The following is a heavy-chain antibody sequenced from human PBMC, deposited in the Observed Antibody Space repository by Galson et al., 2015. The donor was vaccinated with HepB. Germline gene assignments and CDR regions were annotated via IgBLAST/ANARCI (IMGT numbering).Heavy chain of an antibody. V-gene: IGHV4-31*03. CDR3: ARDGRYYFDY. J-gene: IGHJ4*02. CDR1: GGSISSGGYY. Sequence: LSLTCTVSGGSISSGGYYWSWIRQHPGKGLEWTGYIYYSGSTYYNPSLKSRVTISVDTSKNQFSLKLSSVTAADTAVYYCARDGRYYFDYWGQGTLVTVSS. CDR2: IYYSGST.